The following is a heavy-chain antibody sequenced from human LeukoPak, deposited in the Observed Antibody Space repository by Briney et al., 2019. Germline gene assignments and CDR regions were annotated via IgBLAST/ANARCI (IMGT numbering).Heavy chain of an antibody. D-gene: IGHD1-26*01. J-gene: IGHJ3*02. CDR1: GFTFDDYG. CDR3: ARGWELQTKEDAFDI. CDR2: INWNGGST. V-gene: IGHV3-20*04. Sequence: GGSLRLSCAASGFTFDDYGMSWVRQAPGNGLEWVSGINWNGGSTGYADSVKGRFTISRDNAKNSLYLQMNSLRAEDTALYYCARGWELQTKEDAFDIWGQGTMVTVSS.